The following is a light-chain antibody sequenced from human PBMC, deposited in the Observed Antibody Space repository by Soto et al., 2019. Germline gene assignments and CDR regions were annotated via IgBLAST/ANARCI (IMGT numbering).Light chain of an antibody. J-gene: IGKJ5*01. CDR3: QQYGSSPYT. CDR2: GAS. V-gene: IGKV3-20*01. Sequence: VMTQAPATLSVSPGERATLSCRASQTINNNVAWYQLKDGQVPRLVIYGASTRATDIPARFSGSGSGTDFTLTISRLEPEDFAVYYCQQYGSSPYTFGQGTRLEIK. CDR1: QTINNN.